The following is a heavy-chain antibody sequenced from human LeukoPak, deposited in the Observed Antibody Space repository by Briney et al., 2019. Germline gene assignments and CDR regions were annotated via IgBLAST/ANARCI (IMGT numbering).Heavy chain of an antibody. V-gene: IGHV3-30-3*01. D-gene: IGHD6-13*01. Sequence: PGGSLRLSCAASGFTFSSYAMHWVRQAPGKGLEWVADISYDGSNKYYADSVKGRFTISRDNSKNTLYLQMNSLRAEDTAVYYCARDRAAAPRAHYYYYGMDVWGQGTTVTVSS. J-gene: IGHJ6*02. CDR2: ISYDGSNK. CDR1: GFTFSSYA. CDR3: ARDRAAAPRAHYYYYGMDV.